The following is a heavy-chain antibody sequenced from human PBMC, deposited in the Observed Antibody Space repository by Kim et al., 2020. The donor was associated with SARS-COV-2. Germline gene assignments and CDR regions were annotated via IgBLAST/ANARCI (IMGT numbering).Heavy chain of an antibody. Sequence: SETLSLTCTVSGGSISSYYWSWIRQPPGKGLEWIGYIYYSGSTNYNPSLKSRVTISVDTSKNQFSLKLSSVTAADTAVYYCARGVGATSDYWGQGTLVTVSS. V-gene: IGHV4-59*13. CDR3: ARGVGATSDY. CDR2: IYYSGST. CDR1: GGSISSYY. J-gene: IGHJ4*02. D-gene: IGHD1-26*01.